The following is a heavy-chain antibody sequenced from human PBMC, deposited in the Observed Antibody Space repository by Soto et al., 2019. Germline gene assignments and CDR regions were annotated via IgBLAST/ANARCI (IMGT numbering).Heavy chain of an antibody. V-gene: IGHV1-18*01. J-gene: IGHJ6*02. CDR1: GYTFTSYG. CDR3: ARDEKYYDIVTGAHYYYYYGMDV. Sequence: ASVKVSCKASGYTFTSYGISWVRQAPGQGLEWMGWINAYNGNTNYAQKLQGRVTMTTDTSTSTAYMELRSLRSDDTAVYYCARDEKYYDIVTGAHYYYYYGMDVWGQGTTVTFS. D-gene: IGHD3-9*01. CDR2: INAYNGNT.